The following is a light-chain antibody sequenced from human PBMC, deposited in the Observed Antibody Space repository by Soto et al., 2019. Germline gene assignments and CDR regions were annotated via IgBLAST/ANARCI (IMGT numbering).Light chain of an antibody. Sequence: ILLSQSPSAVSLSPGERATLSCRPSRSVSSSYLAWYQQKPGQAPRLLIYGASSRATGIPDRFSGSGSGTDFTLTISRLEPEDFAVYYCQQYGSSPWPFGQGTKVDI. CDR3: QQYGSSPWP. CDR1: RSVSSSY. J-gene: IGKJ1*01. CDR2: GAS. V-gene: IGKV3-20*01.